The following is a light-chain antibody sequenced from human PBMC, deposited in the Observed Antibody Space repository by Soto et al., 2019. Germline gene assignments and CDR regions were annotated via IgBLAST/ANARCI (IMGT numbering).Light chain of an antibody. CDR3: QQYNSWPPSYT. CDR1: QSVSNY. CDR2: GAS. V-gene: IGKV3-15*01. Sequence: EIVMTQSPATLSVSLGDRATLSCRASQSVSNYLAWYQQKLGQAPRLLIYGASTRATGIPARFSGSGSDTDFTLTISSLQSEDFAVYYCQQYNSWPPSYTFGKGNKLEIK. J-gene: IGKJ2*01.